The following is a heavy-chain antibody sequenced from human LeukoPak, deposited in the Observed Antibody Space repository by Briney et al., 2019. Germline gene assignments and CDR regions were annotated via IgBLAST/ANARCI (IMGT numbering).Heavy chain of an antibody. Sequence: GGSLRLSCAASGFTFDDYAMHWVRQAPGKGLEWVSGISWNSGSIGYADSVKGRFTISRDNDKNSLYLQMNSLRAEDTALYYCAKGYTAMVTVGYWGQGTLVTVSS. J-gene: IGHJ4*02. CDR3: AKGYTAMVTVGY. V-gene: IGHV3-9*01. D-gene: IGHD5-18*01. CDR1: GFTFDDYA. CDR2: ISWNSGSI.